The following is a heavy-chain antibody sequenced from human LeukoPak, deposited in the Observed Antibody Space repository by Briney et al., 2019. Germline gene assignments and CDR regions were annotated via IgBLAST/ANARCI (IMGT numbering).Heavy chain of an antibody. CDR2: IIPIFGTA. J-gene: IGHJ5*02. Sequence: ASVKVSCKASGGTFSSYAISWVRQAPGQGLEWMGGIIPIFGTANYAQKFQGRVTITADEPTSTAYMELSSLRSEDTAVYYCARGSPAYYYDSSGYYFGVDGFDPWGQGTLVTVSS. D-gene: IGHD3-22*01. CDR1: GGTFSSYA. V-gene: IGHV1-69*13. CDR3: ARGSPAYYYDSSGYYFGVDGFDP.